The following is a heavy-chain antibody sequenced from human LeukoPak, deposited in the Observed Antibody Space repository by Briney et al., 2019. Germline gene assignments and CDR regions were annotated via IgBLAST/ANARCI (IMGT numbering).Heavy chain of an antibody. J-gene: IGHJ4*02. V-gene: IGHV6-1*01. Sequence: SQTLSLTCAISGDSVSSNRAAWNWISQSPSRGLEWLVRTYYRSKWYNDYAVSVNSRITINPDTTKKQFSLQLKYVTPEDTAVYYCAREEDYSSGWLTDWGQGTQVTVSS. D-gene: IGHD6-19*01. CDR3: AREEDYSSGWLTD. CDR2: TYYRSKWYN. CDR1: GDSVSSNRAA.